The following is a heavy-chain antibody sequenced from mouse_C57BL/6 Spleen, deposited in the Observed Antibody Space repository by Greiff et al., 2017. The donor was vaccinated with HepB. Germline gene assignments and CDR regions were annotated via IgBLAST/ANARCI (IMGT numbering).Heavy chain of an antibody. J-gene: IGHJ4*01. CDR1: GYSITSGYY. V-gene: IGHV3-6*01. Sequence: EVKLQESGPGLVKPSQSLSLTCSVTGYSITSGYYWNWIRQFPGNKLEWMGYISYDGSNNYNPSLKNRISITRDTSKNQFFLKLNSVTTEDTATYYCASVRGAMDYWGQGTSVTVSS. CDR2: ISYDGSN. D-gene: IGHD1-1*01. CDR3: ASVRGAMDY.